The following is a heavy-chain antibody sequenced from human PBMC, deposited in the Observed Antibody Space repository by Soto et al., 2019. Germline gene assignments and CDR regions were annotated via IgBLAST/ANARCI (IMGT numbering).Heavy chain of an antibody. V-gene: IGHV4-59*01. CDR1: GGSINNYY. CDR2: IFYSGSP. D-gene: IGHD4-17*01. J-gene: IGHJ4*02. Sequence: SETLSLTCTVSGGSINNYYWSWIRQPPGKRVEWIGYIFYSGSPTYNPSLKSRVTMSVDTSKNQFSPNLRSVTAADTAVYYCARGSDYGRYWGQGTLVTVSS. CDR3: ARGSDYGRY.